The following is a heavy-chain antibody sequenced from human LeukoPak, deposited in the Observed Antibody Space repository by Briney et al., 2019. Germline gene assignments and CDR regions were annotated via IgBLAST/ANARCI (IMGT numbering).Heavy chain of an antibody. J-gene: IGHJ4*02. CDR3: AKDFRIGYSAHFDY. D-gene: IGHD2-21*01. V-gene: IGHV3-53*01. Sequence: PGGSLRLSCAASGFTVSSNYMSWVRQAPGKGLEWVSVIYSDGSTYYADSVKGRFTISRDNSKNTLYLQMDSLRGEDTAVYYCAKDFRIGYSAHFDYWGQGALVTVSS. CDR2: IYSDGST. CDR1: GFTVSSNY.